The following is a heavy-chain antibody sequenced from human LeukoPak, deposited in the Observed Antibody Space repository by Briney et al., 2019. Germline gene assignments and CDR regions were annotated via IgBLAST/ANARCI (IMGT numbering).Heavy chain of an antibody. V-gene: IGHV3-66*01. CDR2: IYSDGST. D-gene: IGHD3-10*01. Sequence: GGSLRLSCAASGLTVSRNYMSWVRQAPGKGLEGVSLIYSDGSTYYGDFVKGRFTISRDNSKNTVDLQTSSLRAEDTAVYYCARGTSMVRGVIPFDYWGQGTLVTVSS. CDR1: GLTVSRNY. J-gene: IGHJ4*02. CDR3: ARGTSMVRGVIPFDY.